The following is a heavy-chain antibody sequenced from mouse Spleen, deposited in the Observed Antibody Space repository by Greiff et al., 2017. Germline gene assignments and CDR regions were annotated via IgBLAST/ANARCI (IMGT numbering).Heavy chain of an antibody. CDR1: GFSLTSYG. V-gene: IGHV2-6-1*01. Sequence: QVQLKETGPGLVAPSQSLSITCTVSGFSLTSYGVHWVRQPPGKGLEWLVVIWSDGSTNYNSALKSRLSISKDNSKSQVFLKMNSLQTDDTAMYYCARHITTVYYAMDYWGQGTSVTVSS. D-gene: IGHD1-1*01. J-gene: IGHJ4*01. CDR2: IWSDGST. CDR3: ARHITTVYYAMDY.